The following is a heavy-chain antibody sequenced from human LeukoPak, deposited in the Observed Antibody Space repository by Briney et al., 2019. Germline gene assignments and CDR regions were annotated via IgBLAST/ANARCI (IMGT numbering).Heavy chain of an antibody. CDR3: ARRARGFGDPFDY. D-gene: IGHD3-10*01. CDR2: IYYSGST. Sequence: SQTLSLTCTVSGGSISSGGYYWSWIRQHPGKGLEWIGSIYYSGSTYYNPSLESRVTISVDTSKNQFSLKLSSVTAADTAVYYCARRARGFGDPFDYWGQGTLVTVSS. CDR1: GGSISSGGYY. V-gene: IGHV4-31*03. J-gene: IGHJ4*02.